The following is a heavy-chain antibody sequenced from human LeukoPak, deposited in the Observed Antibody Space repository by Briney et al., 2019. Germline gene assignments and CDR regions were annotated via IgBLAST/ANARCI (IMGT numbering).Heavy chain of an antibody. Sequence: PSGGSLRLPCAASGFTFSSYAMHWVRQAPGKGLEWVAVISYDGSNKYYADSVKGRFTISRDNSKNTLYLQMNSLRAEDTAVYYCARERYPNTGIVGATHFDYWGQGTLVTVSS. CDR3: ARERYPNTGIVGATHFDY. CDR2: ISYDGSNK. D-gene: IGHD1-26*01. V-gene: IGHV3-30-3*01. CDR1: GFTFSSYA. J-gene: IGHJ4*02.